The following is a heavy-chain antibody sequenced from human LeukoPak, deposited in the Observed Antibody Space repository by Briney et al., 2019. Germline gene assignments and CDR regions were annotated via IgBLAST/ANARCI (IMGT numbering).Heavy chain of an antibody. CDR1: GGTFSSYA. J-gene: IGHJ4*02. CDR2: IIPIFGTA. CDR3: ASDPGHYDILTGYSAYYFDY. D-gene: IGHD3-9*01. Sequence: SVKVSCKASGGTFSSYAISWVRQAPGQGLEWMGGIIPIFGTANYAQKFQGRVTITADESTSTAYMELSSLRSEDAAVYYCASDPGHYDILTGYSAYYFDYWGQGTLVTVSS. V-gene: IGHV1-69*13.